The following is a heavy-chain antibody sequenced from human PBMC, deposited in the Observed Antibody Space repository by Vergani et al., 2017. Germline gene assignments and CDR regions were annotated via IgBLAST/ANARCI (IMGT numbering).Heavy chain of an antibody. V-gene: IGHV3-33*01. Sequence: QVQLVESGGGVVQPGRSLRLYCAASGFTFNQYDMHWVRQAPGKGLEWVAVTWYDGNNKQYADSVKGRFTISRDNSKSTMYLQMNSLRDEDTGVYYCARYLRLLYIRFYPWGQGTLVTVSS. CDR3: ARYLRLLYIRFYP. D-gene: IGHD2/OR15-2a*01. J-gene: IGHJ5*02. CDR1: GFTFNQYD. CDR2: TWYDGNNK.